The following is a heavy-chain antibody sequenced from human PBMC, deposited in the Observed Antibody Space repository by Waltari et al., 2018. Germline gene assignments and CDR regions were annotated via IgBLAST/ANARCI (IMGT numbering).Heavy chain of an antibody. V-gene: IGHV3-73*01. J-gene: IGHJ6*03. Sequence: EVQLVESGGGLVQPGGSLKLSCAASGFTFSGSAMHWVRQASGKGLEWVGRIRSKANSYATAYAASGKGRFTISRDDSKNTAYLQMNSLKTEDTAVYYCTSGGGYDLYYYYYMDVWGKGTTVTVSS. CDR1: GFTFSGSA. D-gene: IGHD5-12*01. CDR3: TSGGGYDLYYYYYMDV. CDR2: IRSKANSYAT.